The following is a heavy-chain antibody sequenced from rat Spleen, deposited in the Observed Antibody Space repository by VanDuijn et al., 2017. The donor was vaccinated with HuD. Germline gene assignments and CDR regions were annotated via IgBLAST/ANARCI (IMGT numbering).Heavy chain of an antibody. CDR2: ISYSGST. D-gene: IGHD1-1*01. CDR1: GYTITSGY. CDR3: VTTVGYWFAY. Sequence: EIQLQESGPGLVKPSQSLSLTCSVTGYTITSGYDWSWIRKFPGNKMEWMGYISYSGSTNYNPSLKSRISITRDTSKNQFFLQLNSVTTEDTATYYCVTTVGYWFAYWGQGTLVTVSS. V-gene: IGHV3-4*01. J-gene: IGHJ3*01.